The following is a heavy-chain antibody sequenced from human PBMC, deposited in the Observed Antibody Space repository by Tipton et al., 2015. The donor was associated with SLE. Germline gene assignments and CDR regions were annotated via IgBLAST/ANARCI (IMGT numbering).Heavy chain of an antibody. D-gene: IGHD3-10*01. Sequence: QVQLVQSGAEVKKPGSSVKVSCKASGGTFSSYAITWVRQAPGQGLEWMGAIIPISATANYAQKFQGRVTITADESTSTAYMELSSLRSEDTAVYYCARDVLWQDYYYYGMDVWGQGTTVTVSS. J-gene: IGHJ6*02. CDR1: GGTFSSYA. V-gene: IGHV1-69*01. CDR2: IIPISATA. CDR3: ARDVLWQDYYYYGMDV.